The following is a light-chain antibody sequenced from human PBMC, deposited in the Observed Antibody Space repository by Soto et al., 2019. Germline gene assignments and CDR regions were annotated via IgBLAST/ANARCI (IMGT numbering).Light chain of an antibody. V-gene: IGKV3-20*01. Sequence: EIVLTQSPGTLSLSPGERATLSCRARQSVRSNYLAWYQQKPGQAPRLLFYGASSRATGIPDRFSGSGSGTDFTLTISRLEPEDFAVYYCQQLGTFGQGTKVEIK. J-gene: IGKJ1*01. CDR1: QSVRSNY. CDR3: QQLGT. CDR2: GAS.